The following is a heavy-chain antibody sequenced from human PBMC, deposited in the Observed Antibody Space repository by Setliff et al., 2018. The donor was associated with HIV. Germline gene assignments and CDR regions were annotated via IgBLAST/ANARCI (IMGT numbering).Heavy chain of an antibody. D-gene: IGHD3-10*01. Sequence: ASVKVSCKASGYTFTGYYMHWVRQAPGQGLEWMGRINPNSGGTNYAQKFQGRVTMTRDTSISTAYMELSRLRSDDTAVYYCARADGSYYGSGSYLNWFDPWGQGTLVTVSS. CDR2: INPNSGGT. V-gene: IGHV1-2*06. CDR3: ARADGSYYGSGSYLNWFDP. J-gene: IGHJ5*02. CDR1: GYTFTGYY.